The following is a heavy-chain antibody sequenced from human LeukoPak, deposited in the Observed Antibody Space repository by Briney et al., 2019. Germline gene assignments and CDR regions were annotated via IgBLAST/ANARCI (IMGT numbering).Heavy chain of an antibody. CDR3: AKQHRYYDFWSGYYGQTDYYYGMDV. Sequence: ASVKVSCKASGYTFTSYDINWVRQATGQGLEWMGWMNPNSGNTGYAQEFQGRVTMTRNTSISTAYMELSSLRAEDTAVYYCAKQHRYYDFWSGYYGQTDYYYGMDVWGQGTTVTVSS. V-gene: IGHV1-8*01. D-gene: IGHD3-3*01. CDR2: MNPNSGNT. CDR1: GYTFTSYD. J-gene: IGHJ6*02.